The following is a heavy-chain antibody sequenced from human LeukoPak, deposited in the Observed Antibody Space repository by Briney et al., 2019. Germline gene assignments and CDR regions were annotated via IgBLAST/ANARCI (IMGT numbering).Heavy chain of an antibody. Sequence: SGTLSLTCTVSGASISSSYWSWVRQPPGKRLEWIGFIYYNGNTNSNPSLKSRVTISVDTSKNQFSLKLTSVTAADTAVYYCVRGNYDNRGYSNAFDIWGEGAMVTVSS. J-gene: IGHJ3*02. D-gene: IGHD3-22*01. CDR3: VRGNYDNRGYSNAFDI. V-gene: IGHV4-59*01. CDR2: IYYNGNT. CDR1: GASISSSY.